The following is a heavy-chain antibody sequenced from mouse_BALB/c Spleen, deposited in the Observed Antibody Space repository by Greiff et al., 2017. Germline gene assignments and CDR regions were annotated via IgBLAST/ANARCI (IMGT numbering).Heavy chain of an antibody. D-gene: IGHD2-1*01. Sequence: VQLQQSGPELVKPGASVKLSCKASGFSFTGYFMTWVMQSHGKSLEWIGRINPYNGDTFYNQKFKGKATLTVDKSSSTAHMVLRSLASEDSADYYGAREGGNCPRYLDYWGQGTTLTVSS. CDR2: INPYNGDT. CDR3: AREGGNCPRYLDY. CDR1: GFSFTGYF. V-gene: IGHV1-20*02. J-gene: IGHJ2*01.